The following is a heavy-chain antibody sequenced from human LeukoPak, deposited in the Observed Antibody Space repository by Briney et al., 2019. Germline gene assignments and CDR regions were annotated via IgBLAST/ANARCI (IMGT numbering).Heavy chain of an antibody. D-gene: IGHD6-19*01. CDR3: AKSATGYSNGLDWYFDL. Sequence: GGSLRLSCAPSGFTASSSYMIWGRQAPGKGLEWGSGIYSGGYTYYADSAKGRFTISRGHSKNTLYLQMNSLRAEDTAVYYCAKSATGYSNGLDWYFDLWGRGTLVTVSS. J-gene: IGHJ2*01. CDR1: GFTASSSY. V-gene: IGHV3-53*01. CDR2: IYSGGYT.